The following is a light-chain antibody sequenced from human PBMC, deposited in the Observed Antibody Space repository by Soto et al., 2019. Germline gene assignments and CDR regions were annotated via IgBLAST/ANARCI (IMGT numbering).Light chain of an antibody. CDR3: QQYGSSPWT. V-gene: IGKV3-20*01. CDR2: GAS. J-gene: IGKJ1*01. CDR1: QSVSSSY. Sequence: EIVLTQSPGTLSLSPGERATLSCRASQSVSSSYLAWYQQKPGQAPRLLIYGASNRATGIPDRFSGSGSATDFTLTISRLEPEDFAVYYCQQYGSSPWTFGQGTKVEIK.